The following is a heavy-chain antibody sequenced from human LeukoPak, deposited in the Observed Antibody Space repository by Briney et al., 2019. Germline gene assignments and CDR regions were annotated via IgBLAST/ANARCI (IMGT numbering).Heavy chain of an antibody. V-gene: IGHV3-20*01. D-gene: IGHD2-15*01. Sequence: PGGSLRLSCAASGFTFDDYGMSWVRQAPGKGLEWVSGINWNGGSTGYADSVKGRFTISRDNAKNSLYLQMNSLRAEDTALYHCARLSAGYCSGGSCHLGAFDIWGQGTMVTVSS. CDR3: ARLSAGYCSGGSCHLGAFDI. CDR2: INWNGGST. CDR1: GFTFDDYG. J-gene: IGHJ3*02.